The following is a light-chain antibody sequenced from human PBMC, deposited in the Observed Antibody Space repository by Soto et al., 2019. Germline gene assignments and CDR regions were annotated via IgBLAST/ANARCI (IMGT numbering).Light chain of an antibody. J-gene: IGLJ2*01. V-gene: IGLV2-14*01. Sequence: QSALTQPASVSGSPGQSITISCTGTRSDVGGYNYVSWYQQHPGKAPKLIIYEVTNRPSGVSHRFSGSKSVNTASLTISGLQAEDEADYCCSSFTTTTTLGVAFGGGTKVTVL. CDR3: SSFTTTTTLGVA. CDR2: EVT. CDR1: RSDVGGYNY.